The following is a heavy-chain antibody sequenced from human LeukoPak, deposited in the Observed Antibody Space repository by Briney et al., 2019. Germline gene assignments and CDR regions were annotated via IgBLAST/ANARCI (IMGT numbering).Heavy chain of an antibody. CDR1: GFTFSSYA. V-gene: IGHV3-23*01. D-gene: IGHD3-10*01. Sequence: GGSLRLSCAASGFTFSSYAMRWVRQAPGKGLEWVSAISGSGGSTYYADFVKVRFTISRDSSKNPLYLQLNRVRAEDTAVYYRAKEGKRYYGSGSFDYGMDVWGQGTTVTVSS. CDR2: ISGSGGST. CDR3: AKEGKRYYGSGSFDYGMDV. J-gene: IGHJ6*02.